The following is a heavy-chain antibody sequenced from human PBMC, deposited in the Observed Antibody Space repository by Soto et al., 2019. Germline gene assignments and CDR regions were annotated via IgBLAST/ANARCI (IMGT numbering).Heavy chain of an antibody. D-gene: IGHD4-17*01. J-gene: IGHJ4*02. CDR2: ISYDGSNK. Sequence: QVQLVESGGGVVQPGRSLRLSCAASGSTFSSYGMHWVRQAPGKGLEWVAVISYDGSNKYYADSVKGRFTISRDNSKNTLYLQMNSLRAEDTAVYYCAKDANPYGDYYFDYWGQGTLVTVSS. CDR1: GSTFSSYG. CDR3: AKDANPYGDYYFDY. V-gene: IGHV3-30*18.